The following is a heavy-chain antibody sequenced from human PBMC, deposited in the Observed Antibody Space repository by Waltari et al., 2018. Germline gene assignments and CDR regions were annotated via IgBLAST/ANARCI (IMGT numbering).Heavy chain of an antibody. CDR3: AKKVIVGATGGFDY. D-gene: IGHD1-26*01. CDR2: ISSTGAST. CDR1: GFTFSSYA. J-gene: IGHJ4*02. Sequence: EVQLLESGGGLVQPGGSLRLSCAASGFTFSSYAMNWVRQAPGKGLEWVSTISSTGASTYYADSLKGRFTISRDNSKNTLYLQINSLRAEDTAVYYCAKKVIVGATGGFDYWGQGTLVTVSS. V-gene: IGHV3-23*01.